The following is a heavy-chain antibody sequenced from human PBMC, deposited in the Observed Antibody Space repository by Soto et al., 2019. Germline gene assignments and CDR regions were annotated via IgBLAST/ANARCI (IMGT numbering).Heavy chain of an antibody. CDR3: NRGSEYDFWSGYL. CDR2: IVPMFGTA. J-gene: IGHJ4*02. V-gene: IGHV1-69*06. Sequence: QERLVQSGAEVRKPGSSVKVSCKVTGGTSTRYAINWMRQAPGQGLEWMGGIVPMFGTAKDAQKFQGRVTINADKSTNIAYMELRSLRSEDTAVYYCNRGSEYDFWSGYLGGQGTLVSVSS. CDR1: GGTSTRYA. D-gene: IGHD3-3*01.